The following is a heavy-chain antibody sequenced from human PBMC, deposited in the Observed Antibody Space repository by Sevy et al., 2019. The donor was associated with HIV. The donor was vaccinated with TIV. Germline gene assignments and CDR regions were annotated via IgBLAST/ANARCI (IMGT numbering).Heavy chain of an antibody. V-gene: IGHV3-48*03. Sequence: GGSLRLSCAASGFIFSSYEMNWVRQAPGKGLEWISYIDNSGTNKYYSDSVRGRFTISRNNAKNSRYLQMNGLGAEDTAVYYCARDLPPSATTVAHFDYWGQGTLVTVSS. J-gene: IGHJ4*02. CDR1: GFIFSSYE. CDR2: IDNSGTNK. D-gene: IGHD4-17*01. CDR3: ARDLPPSATTVAHFDY.